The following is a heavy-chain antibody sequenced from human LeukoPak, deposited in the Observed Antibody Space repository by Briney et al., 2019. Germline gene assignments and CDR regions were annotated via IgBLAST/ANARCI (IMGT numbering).Heavy chain of an antibody. CDR3: AKEEGVFGVSYDAFDI. J-gene: IGHJ3*02. V-gene: IGHV3-23*01. D-gene: IGHD3-3*01. CDR1: GFTFSSYA. Sequence: GGSLRLSCAASGFTFSSYAMSWVRQAPGKGLEWVSTISGSGGSTYYADSVKGRFTISRDNSKNTLYLQMNSLRAEDTAVYYCAKEEGVFGVSYDAFDIWGQGTMVTVSS. CDR2: ISGSGGST.